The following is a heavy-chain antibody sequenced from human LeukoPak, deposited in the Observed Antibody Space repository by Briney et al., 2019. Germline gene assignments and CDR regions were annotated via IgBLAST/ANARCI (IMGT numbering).Heavy chain of an antibody. CDR1: GGSFSGYY. D-gene: IGHD3-16*01. J-gene: IGHJ4*02. CDR2: INHSGIT. CDR3: ARGGWGYYFDY. Sequence: SETLSLTCAVYGGSFSGYYWSWIRQPPGEGRGWIGVINHSGITNYSPSLKSRVTLSVTTSKNQFSLKLSSVTAADTAVYYCARGGWGYYFDYWGQGTLVTVSS. V-gene: IGHV4-34*01.